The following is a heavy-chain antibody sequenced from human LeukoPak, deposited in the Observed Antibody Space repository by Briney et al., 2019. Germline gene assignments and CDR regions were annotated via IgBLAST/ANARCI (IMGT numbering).Heavy chain of an antibody. CDR3: ARNYGSYNWFDP. Sequence: GGSLRLSCAASGFTFSSYAMHWVRQAPGKGLEWVAVISYDGSNKYYADSVKGRFTIPRDNSKNTLYLQMNSLRAEDTAVYYCARNYGSYNWFDPWGQGTLVTVSS. CDR2: ISYDGSNK. V-gene: IGHV3-30-3*01. J-gene: IGHJ5*02. CDR1: GFTFSSYA. D-gene: IGHD3-10*01.